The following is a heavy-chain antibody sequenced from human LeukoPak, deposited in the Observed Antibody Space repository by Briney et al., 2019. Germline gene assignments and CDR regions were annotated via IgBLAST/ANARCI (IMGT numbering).Heavy chain of an antibody. J-gene: IGHJ4*02. V-gene: IGHV4-30-2*01. CDR2: IYHSGST. CDR1: GGSISSGGYY. Sequence: SQTLSPTCTVSGGSISSGGYYWSWIRQPPGKGLEWIGYIYHSGSTYYNPSLKSRVTISVDRSKNQFSLKLSSVTAADTAVYYCARDGDVDTAMVTFRWGQGTLVTVSS. CDR3: ARDGDVDTAMVTFR. D-gene: IGHD5-18*01.